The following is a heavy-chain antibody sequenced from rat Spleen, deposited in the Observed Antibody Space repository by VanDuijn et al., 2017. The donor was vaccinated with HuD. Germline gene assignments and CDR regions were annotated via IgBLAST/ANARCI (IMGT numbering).Heavy chain of an antibody. CDR2: ISTGGGST. Sequence: EVQLVESGGGLVQPGRSLKLSCAASGFTFSNYYMAWVRQAPTKGLEWVAYISTGGGSTYYRDSVKGRFTISRENAKATLYLQMHSLRSEDTATYYCDANYDGTYYYFDYWGQGVMVTVSS. V-gene: IGHV5-27*01. CDR1: GFTFSNYY. J-gene: IGHJ2*01. D-gene: IGHD1-12*02. CDR3: DANYDGTYYYFDY.